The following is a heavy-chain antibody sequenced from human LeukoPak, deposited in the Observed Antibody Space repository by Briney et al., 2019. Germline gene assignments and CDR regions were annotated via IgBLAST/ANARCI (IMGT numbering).Heavy chain of an antibody. CDR1: GGSISSYY. V-gene: IGHV4-59*01. Sequence: SETLSLTCTVSGGSISSYYWSWIRQPPGKGLEWIGYIYYSGSTNYNPSLKSRATISVDTSKNQFSLKLGSVTAADTAVYYCASKGYYGSGRFDYWGQGTLVTVSS. CDR3: ASKGYYGSGRFDY. D-gene: IGHD3-10*01. CDR2: IYYSGST. J-gene: IGHJ4*02.